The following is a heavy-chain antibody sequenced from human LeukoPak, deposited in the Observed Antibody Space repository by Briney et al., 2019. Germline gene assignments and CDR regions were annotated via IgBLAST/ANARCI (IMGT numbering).Heavy chain of an antibody. V-gene: IGHV3-23*01. CDR1: GFTFSNYA. J-gene: IGHJ4*02. CDR3: AKGTTMVRGVIITFDD. CDR2: ISGSGGST. D-gene: IGHD3-10*01. Sequence: GGSLRLSCAASGFTFSNYAMNWVRQAPGKGLEWVSVISGSGGSTYYADSVKGRSTISRDNSKNTLYLQMNSLRAEDTAVYYCAKGTTMVRGVIITFDDWGQGTLVTVSS.